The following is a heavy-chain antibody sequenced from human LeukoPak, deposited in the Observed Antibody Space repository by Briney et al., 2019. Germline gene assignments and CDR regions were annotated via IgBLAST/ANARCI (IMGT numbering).Heavy chain of an antibody. J-gene: IGHJ4*02. CDR1: GFTFSSYG. CDR2: ISYDGSNK. CDR3: ARDLGGLKDY. V-gene: IGHV3-30*19. Sequence: PGGSLRLSCAASGFTFSSYGMHWVRQAPGKGLEWVAVISYDGSNKYYADSVKGRFTISRDNSKNTLYLQMNSLRAEDTAVYYCARDLGGLKDYWGQGTLVTVSS. D-gene: IGHD1-26*01.